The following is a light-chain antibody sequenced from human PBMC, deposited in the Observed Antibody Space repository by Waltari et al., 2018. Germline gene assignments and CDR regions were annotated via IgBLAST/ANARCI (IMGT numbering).Light chain of an antibody. CDR1: FLPKRF. CDR2: EDT. CDR3: YSTDDINSLGV. J-gene: IGLJ3*02. Sequence: YELTQPPSVSVSPGQTARITCSGDFLPKRFAYWYRQKSGQAPVLVIYEDTKRPSGIPERFSGSSSGTTAALTISGAQLDDEADYYCYSTDDINSLGVFGGGTKLTVL. V-gene: IGLV3-10*01.